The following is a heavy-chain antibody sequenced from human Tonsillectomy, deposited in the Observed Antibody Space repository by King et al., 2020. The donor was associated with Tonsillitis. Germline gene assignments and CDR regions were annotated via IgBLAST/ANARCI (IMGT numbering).Heavy chain of an antibody. CDR2: IYYSGST. CDR1: GGSISSSSYY. D-gene: IGHD1-26*01. Sequence: QLQESGPGLVKPSETLSLTCTVSGGSISSSSYYWGWIRQPPGKGLEWIGSIYYSGSTYYNPSLKSRVTISVDTSKNQFSLKLSSVTAADTAVYYCARPTPSWVLLGNWFDPWGQGTLVTVSS. V-gene: IGHV4-39*01. CDR3: ARPTPSWVLLGNWFDP. J-gene: IGHJ5*02.